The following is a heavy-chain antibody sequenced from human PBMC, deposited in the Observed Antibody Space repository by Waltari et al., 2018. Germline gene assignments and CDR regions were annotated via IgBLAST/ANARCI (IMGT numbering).Heavy chain of an antibody. CDR1: GSARISYT. V-gene: IGHV3-21*01. D-gene: IGHD3-16*01. J-gene: IGHJ4*02. Sequence: VKVVQSADGLVRPRGSLTLSCSASGSARISYTMDWVRQAPGKGLEWVSSISSNSRYKNYADSTKGRFTISRDNAKNSVYLLMNSLRVEDTAIYFCARPRAMGEIDHWGQGTLVAVSS. CDR2: ISSNSRYK. CDR3: ARPRAMGEIDH.